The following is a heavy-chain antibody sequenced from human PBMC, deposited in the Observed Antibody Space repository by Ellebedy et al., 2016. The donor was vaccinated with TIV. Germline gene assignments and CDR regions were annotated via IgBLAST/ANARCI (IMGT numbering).Heavy chain of an antibody. V-gene: IGHV3-23*01. CDR3: AKDRGYSSGSY. J-gene: IGHJ4*02. CDR2: ISGSGGST. CDR1: GFTFSSYA. Sequence: GESLKISXAASGFTFSSYAMSWVRQAPGKGLEWVSAISGSGGSTYYADSVKGRFTISRDNSKNTLYLQMNSLRAEDTAVYYCAKDRGYSSGSYWGQGTLVTVSS. D-gene: IGHD6-19*01.